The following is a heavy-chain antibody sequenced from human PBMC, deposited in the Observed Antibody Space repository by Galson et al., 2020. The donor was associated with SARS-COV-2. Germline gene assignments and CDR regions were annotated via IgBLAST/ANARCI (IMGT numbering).Heavy chain of an antibody. CDR1: GYRITSYR. V-gene: IGHV5-10-1*01. CDR2: IDHSDSYT. Sequence: GESMKTSCKGSGYRITSYRISWVRQMPGKGLERMGRIDHSDSYTNYSPSFQGHVTISADKSISTAYLQWSSLKASDTAMYYCAIQELELRYYGMDVWGQGTTVTVSS. J-gene: IGHJ6*02. D-gene: IGHD1-7*01. CDR3: AIQELELRYYGMDV.